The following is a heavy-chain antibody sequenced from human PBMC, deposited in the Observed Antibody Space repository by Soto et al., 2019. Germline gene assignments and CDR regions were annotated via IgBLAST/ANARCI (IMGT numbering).Heavy chain of an antibody. CDR2: ISSSGSTI. CDR3: ARGGNWAVYYYYGMDV. Sequence: AGGSLRLSCAASGFTFSSYEMNWVRQAPGKGLEWVSYISSSGSTIYYADSVKGRFTISRDNAKNSLYLQMNSLRAEDTAVYYCARGGNWAVYYYYGMDVWGQGTTVTVSS. J-gene: IGHJ6*02. CDR1: GFTFSSYE. D-gene: IGHD1-1*01. V-gene: IGHV3-48*03.